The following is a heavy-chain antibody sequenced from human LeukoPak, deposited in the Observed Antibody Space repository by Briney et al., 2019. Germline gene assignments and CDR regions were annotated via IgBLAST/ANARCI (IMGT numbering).Heavy chain of an antibody. V-gene: IGHV4-34*01. Sequence: PSETLSLTCAVYGGSFSAYYWSWIRQPPGKGLEWIGEINHSGSTNYNPSLKSRVTISVDTSKNQFSLKLSSVTAADTAVYYCARGLGYCSSTSCYRPRGQGPYFDYWGQGTLVTVSS. CDR3: ARGLGYCSSTSCYRPRGQGPYFDY. CDR1: GGSFSAYY. J-gene: IGHJ4*02. D-gene: IGHD2-2*02. CDR2: INHSGST.